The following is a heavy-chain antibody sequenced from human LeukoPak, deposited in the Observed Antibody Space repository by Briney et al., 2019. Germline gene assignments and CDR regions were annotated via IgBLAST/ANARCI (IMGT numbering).Heavy chain of an antibody. Sequence: GASVKVSCKASGYTFTSYDINWVRQATGLGLEWMGWMNPNSGNTGYAQKFQGRVTMTRNTSISTAYMELSSLRSEDTAVYYCARGIPRIAARPSYYYYYYMDVWGKGTTVTVSS. J-gene: IGHJ6*03. V-gene: IGHV1-8*01. CDR3: ARGIPRIAARPSYYYYYYMDV. CDR2: MNPNSGNT. D-gene: IGHD6-6*01. CDR1: GYTFTSYD.